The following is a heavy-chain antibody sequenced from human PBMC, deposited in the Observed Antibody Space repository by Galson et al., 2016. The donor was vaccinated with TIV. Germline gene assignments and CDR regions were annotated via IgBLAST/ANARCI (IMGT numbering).Heavy chain of an antibody. CDR2: VSYRGTT. V-gene: IGHV4-59*01. J-gene: IGHJ6*02. D-gene: IGHD2-2*01. CDR1: GDSINNYY. CDR3: AKAPGVSSPSWGLYGDAYSMDV. Sequence: LSLTCSVSGDSINNYYWNWIRQPPGEGLEWIGYVSYRGTTNYNPSLKSRVTISMDKSKNLFSLKLTSLTAADTAAYYCAKAPGVSSPSWGLYGDAYSMDVWGRGTTVIVSS.